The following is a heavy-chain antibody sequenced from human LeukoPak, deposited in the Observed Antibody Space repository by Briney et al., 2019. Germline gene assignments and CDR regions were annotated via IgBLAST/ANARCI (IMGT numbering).Heavy chain of an antibody. CDR1: GFTFDDYG. CDR2: ISGSGGST. Sequence: PGGSLRLSCAASGFTFDDYGMSWVRQAPGKGLEWVSAISGSGGSTYYADSVKGRFTISRDNSKNTLYLQMNSLRAEDTAVYYCAKCVILTGRYMDVWGKGTTVTIFS. D-gene: IGHD3-9*01. CDR3: AKCVILTGRYMDV. V-gene: IGHV3-23*01. J-gene: IGHJ6*03.